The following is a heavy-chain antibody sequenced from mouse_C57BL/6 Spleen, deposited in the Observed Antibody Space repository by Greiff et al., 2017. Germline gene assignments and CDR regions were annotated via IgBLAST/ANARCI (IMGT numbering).Heavy chain of an antibody. V-gene: IGHV14-2*01. CDR3: EGYYDHAGDY. D-gene: IGHD2-4*01. CDR2: IDPAAGET. Sequence: QLQQSGAELVKPGASVKLSCTASGFNIKDYYMHWVKQRTEQGLEWIGRIDPAAGETTYAPKFQCKATITADTSSNTAYLQLSSLTSEDTAFYYCEGYYDHAGDYWLQGTTRTVSS. J-gene: IGHJ2*01. CDR1: GFNIKDYY.